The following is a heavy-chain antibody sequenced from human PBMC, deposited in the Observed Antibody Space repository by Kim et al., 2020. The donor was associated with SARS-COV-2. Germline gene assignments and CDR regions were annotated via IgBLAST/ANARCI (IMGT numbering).Heavy chain of an antibody. CDR2: INAGNGNT. V-gene: IGHV1-3*01. J-gene: IGHJ6*02. Sequence: ASVKVSCKASGYTFTSYAMHWVRQAPGQRLEWMGWINAGNGNTKYSQKFQGRVTITRDTSASTAYMELSSLRSEDTAGYYCARYSVDTAATGMDVWGQGTTVTVSS. CDR3: ARYSVDTAATGMDV. D-gene: IGHD5-18*01. CDR1: GYTFTSYA.